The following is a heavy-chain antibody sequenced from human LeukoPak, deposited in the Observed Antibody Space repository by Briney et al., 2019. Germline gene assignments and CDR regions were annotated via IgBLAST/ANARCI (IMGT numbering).Heavy chain of an antibody. V-gene: IGHV3-53*01. CDR3: ARERDYYFDY. CDR1: GFTVSSNY. CDR2: IYSGGST. Sequence: PGGSLRLSCAASGFTVSSNYMSWVRQAPGKGLEWVPVIYSGGSTYYADSVKGRFTISRDNSKNTLYLQMNSLRAEDTAVYYCARERDYYFDYWGQGTLVTVSS. J-gene: IGHJ4*02.